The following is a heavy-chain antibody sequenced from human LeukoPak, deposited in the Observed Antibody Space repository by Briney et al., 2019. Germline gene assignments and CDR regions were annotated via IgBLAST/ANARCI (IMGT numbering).Heavy chain of an antibody. CDR3: AKDPAAAGTEDFDY. Sequence: SETRSLTCAVYGGSFSGYYWSWIRQPPGKGLEWIGEINHRGSTNYNPSLKSRVTISVDTSKNQFSLKLSSVTAADTAVYYCAKDPAAAGTEDFDYWGQGTLVTVSS. CDR1: GGSFSGYY. D-gene: IGHD6-13*01. CDR2: INHRGST. J-gene: IGHJ4*02. V-gene: IGHV4-34*01.